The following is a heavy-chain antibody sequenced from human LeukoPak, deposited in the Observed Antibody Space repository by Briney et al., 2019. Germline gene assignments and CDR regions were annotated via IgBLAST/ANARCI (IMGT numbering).Heavy chain of an antibody. CDR2: INPSNGVT. V-gene: IGHV1-46*01. J-gene: IGHJ6*03. D-gene: IGHD2-21*01. CDR3: ARRGRGAVSAGLGGLFASYYTYYYLDV. CDR1: GYTFTMFY. Sequence: GASVKVSCKASGYTFTMFYIHWVRQAPGQGLEWMGMINPSNGVTTSTQRFQGRLTMTRDMSTTTVYMDLRSLRSEDTAVYFCARRGRGAVSAGLGGLFASYYTYYYLDVWGRGTTVTVSS.